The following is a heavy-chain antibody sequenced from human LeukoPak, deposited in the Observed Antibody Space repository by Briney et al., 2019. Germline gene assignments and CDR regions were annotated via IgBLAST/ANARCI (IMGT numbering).Heavy chain of an antibody. V-gene: IGHV4-38-2*01. Sequence: SETLSLTCAVSGYSISSGYYWGWIRQPPGKGLEWIGSTYHSGSTYYNPSLKSRVTISVDTSKNQFSLKLSSVTAADTAVYYCARLRHYYGSGSLNWFDPWGQGTLVTVSS. D-gene: IGHD3-10*01. CDR2: TYHSGST. CDR1: GYSISSGYY. J-gene: IGHJ5*02. CDR3: ARLRHYYGSGSLNWFDP.